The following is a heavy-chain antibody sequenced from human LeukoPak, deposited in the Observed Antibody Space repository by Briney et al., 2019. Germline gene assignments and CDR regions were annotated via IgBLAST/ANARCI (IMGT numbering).Heavy chain of an antibody. CDR1: GFTVSNNF. J-gene: IGHJ4*02. D-gene: IGHD3-10*01. CDR2: IYSGGNI. CDR3: ARVTVRGVIS. V-gene: IGHV3-66*01. Sequence: GGSLRLSCVVSGFTVSNNFMTWVRQAPGKGLEWVSLIYSGGNIYYADSVKGRFTISRDGSKNTLYLQMNSLRAEDTAVYYCARVTVRGVISWGQGTLVTVSS.